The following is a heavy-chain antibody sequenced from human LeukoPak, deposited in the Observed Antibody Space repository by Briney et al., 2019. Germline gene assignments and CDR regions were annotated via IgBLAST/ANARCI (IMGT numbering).Heavy chain of an antibody. CDR1: GFTVSSNY. Sequence: GGSLRLSCAASGFTVSSNYMSWVRQAPGKGLEWVSVIYSGGSTYYADSVKGRFTISRDNSKNTLYLQMNSLRAEDTAVYYCARDLYDSSGCYLTLGYWGQGTLVTVSS. D-gene: IGHD3-22*01. V-gene: IGHV3-53*01. CDR2: IYSGGST. J-gene: IGHJ4*02. CDR3: ARDLYDSSGCYLTLGY.